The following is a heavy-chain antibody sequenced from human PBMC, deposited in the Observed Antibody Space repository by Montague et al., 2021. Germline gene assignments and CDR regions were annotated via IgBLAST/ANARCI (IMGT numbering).Heavy chain of an antibody. CDR3: ARAGPRTYGGDSLDY. J-gene: IGHJ4*02. CDR2: NYYRGNT. D-gene: IGHD6-13*01. V-gene: IGHV4-39*01. CDR1: GGSISSSPFY. Sequence: SETLSLTCTVSGGSISSSPFYWGWLRQSPGKGLEWIGSNYYRGNTSYNPSLKSRVSLSISTSKNQFYLTMNSVTAADTAVYDCARAGPRTYGGDSLDYWGQGAPVTVSS.